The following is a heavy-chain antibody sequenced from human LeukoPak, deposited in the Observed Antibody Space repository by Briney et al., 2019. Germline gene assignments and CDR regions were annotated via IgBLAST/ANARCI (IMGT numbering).Heavy chain of an antibody. J-gene: IGHJ5*02. CDR2: ISTSSYT. V-gene: IGHV3-11*06. D-gene: IGHD2-2*01. CDR3: ARAFRYCISTSCYLDP. CDR1: GFTFSDYY. Sequence: GGSLRLSCAASGFTFSDYYMSWIRQAPGKGLEWVSYISTSSYTNYADSVKGRFTISRDNAKNSLYLQMNSLRAEDTAVYYCARAFRYCISTSCYLDPWGQGTLVTVSS.